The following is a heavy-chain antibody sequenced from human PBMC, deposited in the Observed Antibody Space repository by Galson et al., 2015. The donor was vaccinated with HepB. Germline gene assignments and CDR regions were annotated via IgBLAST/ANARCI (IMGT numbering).Heavy chain of an antibody. Sequence: LSLTCTVSGGSISSYYWSWIRQPAGKRLERIGRIYTSGSTNYNPSLKSRVTMSVDTSKNQFSLKLSSVTAADTAVYYCARDARGSYRDGAFDIWGQGTMVTVSS. CDR1: GGSISSYY. J-gene: IGHJ3*02. V-gene: IGHV4-4*07. CDR3: ARDARGSYRDGAFDI. CDR2: IYTSGST. D-gene: IGHD1-26*01.